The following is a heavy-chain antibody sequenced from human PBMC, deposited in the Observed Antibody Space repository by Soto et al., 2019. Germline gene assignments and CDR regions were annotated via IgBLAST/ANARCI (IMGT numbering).Heavy chain of an antibody. CDR2: ISGSGGST. CDR1: GFTFSSYA. CDR3: AKDRGGTPNDYSDY. Sequence: EVQLLESGGGLVQPGGSLRLSCAASGFTFSSYAMRWVRQAPGKGLEWVSAISGSGGSTYYADSVKGRFTISRDNSKNKLYLQMNSLRAEDTAVYYCAKDRGGTPNDYSDYWGQGTLVTVSS. V-gene: IGHV3-23*01. J-gene: IGHJ4*02. D-gene: IGHD1-1*01.